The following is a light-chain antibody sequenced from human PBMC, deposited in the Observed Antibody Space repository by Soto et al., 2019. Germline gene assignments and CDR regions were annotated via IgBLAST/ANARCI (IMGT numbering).Light chain of an antibody. V-gene: IGKV2D-29*01. J-gene: IGKJ4*01. CDR3: MQSLSLPLT. Sequence: DIVMTQTPLSLSVTPGQPASISCKSSQSLMHNNGRTYLYWYLQKPGQPPQLLMYEVFNRFSGVPDRFSGSGSGTDFTLKISRAEAEDVGVYYCMQSLSLPLTFGGGTKVEIK. CDR2: EVF. CDR1: QSLMHNNGRTY.